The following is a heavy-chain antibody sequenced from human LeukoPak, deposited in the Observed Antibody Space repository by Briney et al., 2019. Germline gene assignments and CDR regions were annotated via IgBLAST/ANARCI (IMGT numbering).Heavy chain of an antibody. D-gene: IGHD4-11*01. V-gene: IGHV1-18*01. CDR2: ISAYNGNT. CDR3: ARTKPMTVYYFDY. Sequence: ASVKVSCKSSGYIFTSYVINWVRQAPGQGLEWMGWISAYNGNTNYAQKLQGRVTMTTDTSTSTAYMELRSLRSDDTAVYYCARTKPMTVYYFDYWGQGTLVTVSS. CDR1: GYIFTSYV. J-gene: IGHJ4*02.